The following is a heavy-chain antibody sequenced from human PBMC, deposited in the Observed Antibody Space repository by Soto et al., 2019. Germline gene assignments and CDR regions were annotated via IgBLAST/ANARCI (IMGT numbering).Heavy chain of an antibody. V-gene: IGHV3-15*01. Sequence: GGSLRLSCAASGFTFSNAWMSWVRQAPGKGLEWVGRIKSKTDGGTTDYAAPVKGRFTISRDDSKNTLYLQMNSLKTEDTAVYYCTTDLRGYGSGSYYINWFDPWGQGTLVSVSS. CDR2: IKSKTDGGTT. CDR1: GFTFSNAW. CDR3: TTDLRGYGSGSYYINWFDP. D-gene: IGHD3-10*01. J-gene: IGHJ5*02.